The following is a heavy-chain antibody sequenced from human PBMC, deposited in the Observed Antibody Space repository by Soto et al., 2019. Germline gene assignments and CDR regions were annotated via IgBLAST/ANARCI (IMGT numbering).Heavy chain of an antibody. CDR2: INCNSYYI. Sequence: EVQLVEAGGGLVKPGGSRRLSCAASGFPFSTYTINWVRQAPGKGLEWISSINCNSYYIYYADSVKGRFTISRDNAKNSVLLQMNSLRDDGTAAYFCARRDQRRPLIREGQGSDMDVWGLGTTVIVSS. CDR3: ARRDQRRPLIREGQGSDMDV. D-gene: IGHD6-25*01. CDR1: GFPFSTYT. V-gene: IGHV3-21*06. J-gene: IGHJ6*02.